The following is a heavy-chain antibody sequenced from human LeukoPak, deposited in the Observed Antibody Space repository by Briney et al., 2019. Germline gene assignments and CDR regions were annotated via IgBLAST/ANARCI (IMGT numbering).Heavy chain of an antibody. Sequence: GGSLRLSCAASGFTVSSNYMSWVRQAPGKGLEWVSVIYSGGSTYYADSVKGRFTISRGNSKNTLYLQMNSLRAEDTAVYYCARSALLEYCSGGSCYSGAFDIWGQGTMVTVSS. D-gene: IGHD2-15*01. CDR1: GFTVSSNY. V-gene: IGHV3-66*02. CDR3: ARSALLEYCSGGSCYSGAFDI. CDR2: IYSGGST. J-gene: IGHJ3*02.